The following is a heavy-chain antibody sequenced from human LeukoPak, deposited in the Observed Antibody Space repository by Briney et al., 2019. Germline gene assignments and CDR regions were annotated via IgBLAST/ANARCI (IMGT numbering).Heavy chain of an antibody. CDR3: ARDASGYAADY. Sequence: SETLSLTCSISGGSISSGEYFWSWIRQPPGKGLEWIGYIYYSGTTYYNPSLNSRVTMSVDTSKNQFSLKLTSLTAADTAVYYCARDASGYAADYWGQGTLVTVSS. D-gene: IGHD3-22*01. CDR2: IYYSGTT. CDR1: GGSISSGEYF. J-gene: IGHJ4*02. V-gene: IGHV4-30-4*01.